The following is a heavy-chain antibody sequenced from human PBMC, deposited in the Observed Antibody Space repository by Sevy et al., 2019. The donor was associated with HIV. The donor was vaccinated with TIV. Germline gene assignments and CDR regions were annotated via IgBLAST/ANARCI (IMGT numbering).Heavy chain of an antibody. Sequence: SETLSLTCTVSGGSISSYYWSWIRQPPGKGLEWIGYIYYSGSTNYNPSLKSRVTISVDTSKNQFSLKLSSVTAADTAVYYCARGGRSSIAARHDAFDIWGQGTMVTVSS. V-gene: IGHV4-59*01. CDR2: IYYSGST. J-gene: IGHJ3*02. CDR1: GGSISSYY. D-gene: IGHD6-6*01. CDR3: ARGGRSSIAARHDAFDI.